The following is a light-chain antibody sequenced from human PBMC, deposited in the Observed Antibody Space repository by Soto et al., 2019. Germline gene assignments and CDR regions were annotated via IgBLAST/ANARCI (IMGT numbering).Light chain of an antibody. CDR3: QQFNSDPFT. CDR1: QGITND. J-gene: IGKJ3*01. V-gene: IGKV1-9*01. CDR2: AAS. Sequence: DIQLTQSPSFLSASVGDRVTXTCRASQGITNDLAWYQQKPGKAPKLLIYAASSLQRGVPSTFSGSGFGTEFTLTISSLQPEDFATYFCQQFNSDPFTFGPGTTVDFK.